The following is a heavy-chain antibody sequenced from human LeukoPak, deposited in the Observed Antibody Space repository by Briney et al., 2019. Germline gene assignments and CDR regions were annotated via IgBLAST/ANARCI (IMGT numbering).Heavy chain of an antibody. CDR1: GFTVSSNY. D-gene: IGHD6-13*01. CDR3: ARAKGSGWYYFDY. J-gene: IGHJ4*02. Sequence: GGSLRLSCAASGFTVSSNYMSWVRQAPGKGLVWVSLIYSGGSTYYADSVKGRFTISRDISKNTLYLQMNSLRAEDTAVYYCARAKGSGWYYFDYWGQGTLVTVSS. CDR2: IYSGGST. V-gene: IGHV3-53*01.